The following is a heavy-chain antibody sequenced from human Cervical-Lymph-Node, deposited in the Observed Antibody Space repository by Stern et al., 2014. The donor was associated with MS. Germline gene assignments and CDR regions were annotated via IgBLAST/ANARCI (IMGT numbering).Heavy chain of an antibody. CDR3: ARGGTRDALDV. V-gene: IGHV1-2*02. CDR2: INPNNGDT. CDR1: GYTFTAHY. D-gene: IGHD1-26*01. Sequence: MQLVQSGAEVKNPGASVGVSCKASGYTFTAHYFHWVRQAPGQGLQWMGWINPNNGDTNYAQKFKGRVTMTRDTSISTAFMELSRLTSDDTAVYYCARGGTRDALDVWGQGTMVTVSS. J-gene: IGHJ3*01.